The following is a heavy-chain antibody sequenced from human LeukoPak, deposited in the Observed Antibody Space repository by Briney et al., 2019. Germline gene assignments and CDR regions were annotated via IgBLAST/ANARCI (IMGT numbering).Heavy chain of an antibody. CDR3: ARDRYGYLDIDY. V-gene: IGHV4-59*01. CDR1: GGSISSYY. Sequence: PSETLSLTCTVSGGSISSYYWSWIRQPPGKGLEWIGYIYYSGGTTYHPSLKSRVTISVDTSKNQFSLRLSSVTAADTAVYYCARDRYGYLDIDYWGQGTLVTVSS. J-gene: IGHJ4*02. D-gene: IGHD5-18*01. CDR2: IYYSGGT.